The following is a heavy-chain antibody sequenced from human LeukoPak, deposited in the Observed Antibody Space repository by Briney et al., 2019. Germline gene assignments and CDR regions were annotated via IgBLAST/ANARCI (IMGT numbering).Heavy chain of an antibody. Sequence: SVTLSLTCTVSGGSISSSSYYWGWIRQPPGKGLEWIGSIYYSGSTYYNPSLKSRVTISVDTSKNQFSLKLSSVTAADTAVYYCARGRRRRSMIVVVSPKYYFDYWGQGTLVTVSS. D-gene: IGHD3-22*01. V-gene: IGHV4-39*01. CDR2: IYYSGST. J-gene: IGHJ4*02. CDR3: ARGRRRRSMIVVVSPKYYFDY. CDR1: GGSISSSSYY.